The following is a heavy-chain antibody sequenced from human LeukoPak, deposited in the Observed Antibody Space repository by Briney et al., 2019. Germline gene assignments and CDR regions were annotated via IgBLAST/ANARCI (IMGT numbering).Heavy chain of an antibody. J-gene: IGHJ6*02. Sequence: NPSETLSLTCAVYGGSLSGYYWSGIRHPPGKGLEWIGEINHSGSTTHNPSLKSRVNISVDTSKTQFSLKLSSVTAADTAVYYCARAGHSSSSENYYYYGMDVWGQGTTVTVSS. CDR1: GGSLSGYY. V-gene: IGHV4-34*01. CDR2: INHSGST. D-gene: IGHD6-13*01. CDR3: ARAGHSSSSENYYYYGMDV.